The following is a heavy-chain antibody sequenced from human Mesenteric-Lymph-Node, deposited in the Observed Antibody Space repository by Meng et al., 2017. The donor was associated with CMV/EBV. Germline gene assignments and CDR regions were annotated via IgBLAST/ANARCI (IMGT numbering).Heavy chain of an antibody. J-gene: IGHJ6*02. Sequence: GESLKISCAASGFTFSSYDMHWVRQATGKGLEWVSAIGTAGDTYYPGSVKGRFTISRDNAKNSLYLQMNSLRAEDTAVYYCASKAVVPAAGKYYYYGMDVWGQGTTVTVSS. CDR2: IGTAGDT. CDR1: GFTFSSYD. V-gene: IGHV3-13*01. D-gene: IGHD2-2*01. CDR3: ASKAVVPAAGKYYYYGMDV.